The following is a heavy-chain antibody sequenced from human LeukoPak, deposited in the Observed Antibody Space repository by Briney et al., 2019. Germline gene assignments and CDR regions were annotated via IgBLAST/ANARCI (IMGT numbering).Heavy chain of an antibody. D-gene: IGHD3-3*01. CDR2: ISGSGGST. Sequence: GGSLRLSCAASGFTFDDYAMHWVRQAPGKGLEWVSGISGSGGSTYYADSVKGRFTISRDNSKNTLYLQMNSLRAEDTAVYYCAKVSPYYDFWSGYFDYWGQGTLVTVSS. J-gene: IGHJ4*02. CDR1: GFTFDDYA. CDR3: AKVSPYYDFWSGYFDY. V-gene: IGHV3-23*01.